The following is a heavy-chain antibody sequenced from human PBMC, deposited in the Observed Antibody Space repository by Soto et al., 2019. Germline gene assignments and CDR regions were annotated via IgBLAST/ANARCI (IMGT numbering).Heavy chain of an antibody. J-gene: IGHJ5*02. D-gene: IGHD3-22*01. Sequence: HPGGSLRLSCAASGFTFSSYGMHWVRQAPGKGLEWVAVISYDGSNKYYADSVKGRFTISRDNSKNTLYLQMNSLRVDDTAAYYCVGGADSSDPWGQGMLVTVSS. V-gene: IGHV3-30*03. CDR1: GFTFSSYG. CDR3: VGGADSSDP. CDR2: ISYDGSNK.